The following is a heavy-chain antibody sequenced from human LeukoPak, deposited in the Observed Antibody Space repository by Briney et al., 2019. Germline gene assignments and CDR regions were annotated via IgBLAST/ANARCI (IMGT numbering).Heavy chain of an antibody. Sequence: PGGSLRLSCAASGFTFSSYAMSWVRQAPGKGLEWVSAISGSGGSTYYADSVKGRFTISRDNSNNTLYLQMNSLRADDTAVYYCERRCSGSSCYYGDYWGQGTLVTVSS. V-gene: IGHV3-23*01. CDR1: GFTFSSYA. D-gene: IGHD2-2*01. J-gene: IGHJ4*02. CDR3: ERRCSGSSCYYGDY. CDR2: ISGSGGST.